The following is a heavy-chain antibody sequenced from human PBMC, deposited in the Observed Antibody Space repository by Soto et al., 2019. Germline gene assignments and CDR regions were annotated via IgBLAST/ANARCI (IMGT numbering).Heavy chain of an antibody. CDR3: ARDSDPRMGRAGLIDDFDY. D-gene: IGHD3-10*01. V-gene: IGHV3-30*04. Sequence: QVQLLESGGGVGQPGKSLTLSCAASGFTFTQFAMHCVRQAPGQGLEWVAVISYDGKTEYYSESVEGRFTISRDDSKEILYLQINSLKTDDTAIYYCARDSDPRMGRAGLIDDFDYWGQGTLVTVSS. CDR1: GFTFTQFA. J-gene: IGHJ4*02. CDR2: ISYDGKTE.